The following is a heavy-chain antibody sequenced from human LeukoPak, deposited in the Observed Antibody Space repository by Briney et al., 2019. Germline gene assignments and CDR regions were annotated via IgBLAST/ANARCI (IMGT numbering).Heavy chain of an antibody. V-gene: IGHV3-23*01. CDR1: GFTFSSYG. D-gene: IGHD3-16*01. Sequence: GGSLRLSCAASGFTFSSYGMSWVRQAPGKGLEWVSAISGSGGSTYYADSVKGRFTISRDNAKNSLYLQMNSLRAEDTAVYYCARSAGGGGIQYYYYYMDVWGKGTTVTVSS. CDR3: ARSAGGGGIQYYYYYMDV. J-gene: IGHJ6*03. CDR2: ISGSGGST.